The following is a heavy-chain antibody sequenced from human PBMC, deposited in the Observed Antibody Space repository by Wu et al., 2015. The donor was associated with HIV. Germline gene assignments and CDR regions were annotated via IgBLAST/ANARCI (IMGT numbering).Heavy chain of an antibody. D-gene: IGHD6-13*01. J-gene: IGHJ6*03. V-gene: IGHV1-69*12. CDR3: ASSSSIAAAEAYYYYMDV. Sequence: QVQLVQSGAEVKKPGSSVKVSCKASGGTFSSYAISWVRQAPGQGLEWMGGIIPIFGTANYAQKFQGRVTITADESTSTAYMELSSLRSEDTAVYYCASSSSIAAAEAYYYYMDVWGKGTTVTVSS. CDR2: IIPIFGTA. CDR1: GGTFSSYA.